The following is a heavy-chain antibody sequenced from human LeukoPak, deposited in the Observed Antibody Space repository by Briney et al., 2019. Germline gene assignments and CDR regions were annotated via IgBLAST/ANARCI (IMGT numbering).Heavy chain of an antibody. V-gene: IGHV3-30-3*01. CDR2: ISYDGSNK. CDR1: GFTFSSYA. J-gene: IGHJ4*02. CDR3: ARDRDFGVVIMAY. D-gene: IGHD3-3*01. Sequence: GGSLRLSCAASGFTFSSYAMHWVRQAPGKGLEWVAVISYDGSNKYYADSVKGRFTISRDNSKNTLYLQMNSLRAEDTAVYYCARDRDFGVVIMAYWGQGTLVTVSS.